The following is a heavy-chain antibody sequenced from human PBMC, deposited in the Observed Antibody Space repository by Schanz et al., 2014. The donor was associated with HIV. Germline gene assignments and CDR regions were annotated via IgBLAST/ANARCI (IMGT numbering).Heavy chain of an antibody. D-gene: IGHD2-2*02. CDR3: AKDPGILPRTYFDS. Sequence: QLLESGGGLVQPGGLLRLSCAASGFTFSGFAMSWVRQTPGKGLEWVSTISASGGSTYYADSVRGRFTISRDNSLHMLYLEMKSLRAEDTAVYYCAKDPGILPRTYFDSWGQGTPVTVSS. CDR1: GFTFSGFA. CDR2: ISASGGST. V-gene: IGHV3-23*01. J-gene: IGHJ4*02.